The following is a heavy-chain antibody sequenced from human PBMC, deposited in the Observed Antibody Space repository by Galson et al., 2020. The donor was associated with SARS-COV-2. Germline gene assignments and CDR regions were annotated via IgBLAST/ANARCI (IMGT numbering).Heavy chain of an antibody. Sequence: TGASLRLSCAASGFTFSSYGMHWVRQAPGKGLEWVAVISYDGSNKYYADSVKGRFTISRDNSKNTLYLQMNSLRAEDTAVYYCAKDANSRRHFRGWIYYYYGMDVWGQGTTVTVSS. V-gene: IGHV3-30*18. CDR3: AKDANSRRHFRGWIYYYYGMDV. D-gene: IGHD6-19*01. CDR2: ISYDGSNK. J-gene: IGHJ6*02. CDR1: GFTFSSYG.